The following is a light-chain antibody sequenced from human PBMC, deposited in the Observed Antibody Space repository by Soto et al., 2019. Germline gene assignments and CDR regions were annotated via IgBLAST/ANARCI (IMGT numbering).Light chain of an antibody. CDR2: GAS. CDR3: QQYTNWPPGT. CDR1: QSVNSN. J-gene: IGKJ1*01. V-gene: IGKV3-15*01. Sequence: EIVMTQSPDTLSVSPGERATLSCRASQSVNSNLAWYQQKPGQAPRLLIYGASTRATSIPARFSGSGSGTEFTLTISSLQSEDFAVYYCQQYTNWPPGTFGQGTKVEIK.